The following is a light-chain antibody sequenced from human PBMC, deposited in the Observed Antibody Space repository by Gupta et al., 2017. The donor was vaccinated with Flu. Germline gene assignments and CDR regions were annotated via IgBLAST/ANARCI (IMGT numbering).Light chain of an antibody. J-gene: IGKJ1*01. V-gene: IGKV3-20*01. CDR2: GAS. Sequence: EIVLTQSPGTLSLSPGERATLSCRASQSVSTSYLAWYQQKPGQAPRLLIYGASSRATGIPDRFSGSGSGTDFTLTISRLEPEDFAVYSCQQYYSSPWTFGQGTKVEIK. CDR3: QQYYSSPWT. CDR1: QSVSTSY.